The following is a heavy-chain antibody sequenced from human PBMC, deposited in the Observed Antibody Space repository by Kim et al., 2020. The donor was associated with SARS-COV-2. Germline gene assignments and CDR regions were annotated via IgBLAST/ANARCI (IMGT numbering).Heavy chain of an antibody. D-gene: IGHD2-15*01. CDR3: AREYCSGGSCYGFIDY. Sequence: SVKDRFTISRDNAKNSLYRQMNSLRAEYTAVYYCAREYCSGGSCYGFIDYWGQGTLVTVSS. J-gene: IGHJ4*02. V-gene: IGHV3-11*05.